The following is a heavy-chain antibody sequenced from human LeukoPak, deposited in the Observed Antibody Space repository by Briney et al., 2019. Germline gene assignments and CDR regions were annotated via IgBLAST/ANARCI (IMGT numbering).Heavy chain of an antibody. CDR1: GYSISSGYY. J-gene: IGHJ4*02. CDR3: ARLMVRGVIDY. Sequence: SETLSLTCAVSGYSISSGYYWGWIRQPPGKGLGWIGSIYHSGSTYYNPSLKSRVTISVDTSKNQFSLKLSSVTAADTAVYYCARLMVRGVIDYWGQGTLVTVSS. D-gene: IGHD3-10*01. CDR2: IYHSGST. V-gene: IGHV4-38-2*01.